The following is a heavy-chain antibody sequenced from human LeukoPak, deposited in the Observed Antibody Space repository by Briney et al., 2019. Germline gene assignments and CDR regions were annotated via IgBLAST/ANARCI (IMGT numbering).Heavy chain of an antibody. D-gene: IGHD3-22*01. CDR1: GFTFSSYW. V-gene: IGHV3-7*05. CDR2: IKQDGSEK. Sequence: GGSLRLSCAASGFTFSSYWMSWVRQAPGKGLEWVANIKQDGSEKDYVDSVKGRFTISRDNAKNLLYLQMNSLRAEDTAVYYCAREMAHYFDSSGYSFWGQGTLVTVSS. CDR3: AREMAHYFDSSGYSF. J-gene: IGHJ4*02.